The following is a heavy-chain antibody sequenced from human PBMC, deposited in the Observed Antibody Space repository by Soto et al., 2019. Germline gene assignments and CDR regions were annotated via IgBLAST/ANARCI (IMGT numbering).Heavy chain of an antibody. D-gene: IGHD1-26*01. V-gene: IGHV3-23*01. J-gene: IGHJ6*02. CDR1: GFTFSSYA. CDR3: AKDSGSYYRGYYYYYGMDV. Sequence: PGGSLRLSCAASGFTFSSYAMSWVRQAPGKGMDWVSAISGSGGSTYYADSVKGRFTISRDNSKNTLYLQMNSLRAEDTAVYYCAKDSGSYYRGYYYYYGMDVWGQGTTVTVSS. CDR2: ISGSGGST.